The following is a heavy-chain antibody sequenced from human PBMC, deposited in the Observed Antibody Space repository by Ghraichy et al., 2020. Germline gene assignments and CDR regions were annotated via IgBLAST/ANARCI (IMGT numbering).Heavy chain of an antibody. D-gene: IGHD5-18*01. CDR2: VSYTGNT. CDR1: GGSIRSQF. J-gene: IGHJ6*02. Sequence: SQTLSLTCTVSGGSIRSQFWTWIRKPPGKGLEWIGYVSYTGNTNYNPSLKGRVTISVDTSKNQFSLSLTSVTAADTAVYYCARRGRGYSLYYYGLDVWGQGTTVTVSS. CDR3: ARRGRGYSLYYYGLDV. V-gene: IGHV4-59*08.